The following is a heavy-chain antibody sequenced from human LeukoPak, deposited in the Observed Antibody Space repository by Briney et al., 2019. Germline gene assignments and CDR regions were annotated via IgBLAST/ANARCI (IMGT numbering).Heavy chain of an antibody. CDR3: ARSKIAARLFGKRYYYYGMDV. Sequence: ASVTVSFKASGYTFTIYDINWVRQAPGQGLGWMGWMNPNSGNTGYAQKFQGRVTITRNTSISTAYMELSSLRSEDTAVYYCARSKIAARLFGKRYYYYGMDVWGQGTTVTVSS. CDR2: MNPNSGNT. D-gene: IGHD6-6*01. J-gene: IGHJ6*02. V-gene: IGHV1-8*01. CDR1: GYTFTIYD.